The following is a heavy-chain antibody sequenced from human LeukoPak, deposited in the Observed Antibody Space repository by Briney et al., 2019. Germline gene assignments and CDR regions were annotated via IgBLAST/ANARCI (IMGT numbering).Heavy chain of an antibody. CDR1: GGSLTSHY. CDR3: ARDRYFDN. CDR2: YSGST. V-gene: IGHV4-59*11. Sequence: SETLSLTCTVSGGSLTSHYWSWIRQPPGKGLEWIGYYSGSTNYNPSLKSRATILADTSKNQFSLKLTSVTAADTAVYYCARDRYFDNWGQGTLVTVSS. J-gene: IGHJ4*02.